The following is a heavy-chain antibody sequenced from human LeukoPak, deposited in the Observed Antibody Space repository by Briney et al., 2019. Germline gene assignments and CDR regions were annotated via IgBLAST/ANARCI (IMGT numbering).Heavy chain of an antibody. CDR2: IKRKTDGGTT. V-gene: IGHV3-15*01. CDR1: GFTFSNAW. CDR3: TTNDAFDI. Sequence: GGSLRLSCTASGFTFSNAWMNWVRQAPGKGLEWVGRIKRKTDGGTTDYAAPVKARFTISRDDSKNTLYLQMNSLKTEGTAVYFCTTNDAFDIWGQGTMVTVSS. J-gene: IGHJ3*02.